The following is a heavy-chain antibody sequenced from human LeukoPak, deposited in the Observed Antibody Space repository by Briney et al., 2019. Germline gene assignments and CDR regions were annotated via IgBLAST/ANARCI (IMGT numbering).Heavy chain of an antibody. Sequence: ASVKVSCKASGGTFSSYAISWVRQAPGQGLEWMGGIIPIFGTANYAQKFQGRVTITTDESTSTAYMKLSSLRSEDTAVYYCARAGQRLGELSLPFDIWGQGTMVTVSS. CDR3: ARAGQRLGELSLPFDI. V-gene: IGHV1-69*05. D-gene: IGHD3-16*02. J-gene: IGHJ3*02. CDR2: IIPIFGTA. CDR1: GGTFSSYA.